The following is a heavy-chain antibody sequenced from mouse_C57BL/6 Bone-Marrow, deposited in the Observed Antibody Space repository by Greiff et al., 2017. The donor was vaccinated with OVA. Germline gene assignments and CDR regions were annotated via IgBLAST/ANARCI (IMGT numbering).Heavy chain of an antibody. CDR1: GFNIKDDY. V-gene: IGHV14-4*01. Sequence: VQLQQSGAELVRPGASVKLSCTASGFNIKDDYMHWVKQRPEQGLEWIGWIDPENGDTEYASKFQGKATITADTSSNTAYLHLSSLTSEDTAVYYCTTFDWYFDVWGTGTTVTVSS. J-gene: IGHJ1*03. CDR2: IDPENGDT. CDR3: TTFDWYFDV.